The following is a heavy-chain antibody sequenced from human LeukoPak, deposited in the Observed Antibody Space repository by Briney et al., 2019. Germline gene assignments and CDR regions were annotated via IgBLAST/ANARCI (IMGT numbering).Heavy chain of an antibody. D-gene: IGHD2-15*01. CDR3: ARYGAADYYYYGMDV. V-gene: IGHV4-34*01. Sequence: SETLSLTCAVYGGSFSGYYWSWIRQPPGKGLEWIGEINHSGSTNYNPSLKSRVTISVDTSKNQFSLKLSSVTAADTAVYYCARYGAADYYYYGMDVWGQGTTVTVPS. CDR1: GGSFSGYY. CDR2: INHSGST. J-gene: IGHJ6*02.